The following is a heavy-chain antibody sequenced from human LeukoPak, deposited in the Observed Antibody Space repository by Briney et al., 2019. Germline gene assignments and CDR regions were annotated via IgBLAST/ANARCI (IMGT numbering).Heavy chain of an antibody. CDR1: AFTFSSYW. CDR3: AREVANSPDFDY. V-gene: IGHV3-74*01. D-gene: IGHD5-12*01. CDR2: INTDGSST. Sequence: GGSLRLSCAASAFTFSSYWMHWVRQAPGKGLVWFSRINTDGSSTSYADSVKGRLTISRDNAKNTLYLQMNSLRAEDTAVYYCAREVANSPDFDYWGQGTLVTVSS. J-gene: IGHJ4*02.